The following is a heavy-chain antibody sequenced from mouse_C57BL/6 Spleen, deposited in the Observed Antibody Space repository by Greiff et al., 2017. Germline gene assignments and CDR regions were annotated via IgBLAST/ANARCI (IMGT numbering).Heavy chain of an antibody. D-gene: IGHD4-1*01. V-gene: IGHV1-76*01. J-gene: IGHJ3*01. CDR3: ARGNWDAVFAY. CDR2: IYPGSGNT. CDR1: GYTFTDYY. Sequence: QVQLKQSGAELVRPGASVKLSCKASGYTFTDYYINWVKQRPGQGLEWIARIYPGSGNTYYNEKFKGKATLTAEKSSSTAYMQLSSLTSEDSAVYFCARGNWDAVFAYWGQGTLVTVSA.